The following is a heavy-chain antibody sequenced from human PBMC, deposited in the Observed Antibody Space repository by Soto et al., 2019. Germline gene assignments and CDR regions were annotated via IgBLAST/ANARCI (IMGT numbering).Heavy chain of an antibody. CDR2: MNPNSGKT. V-gene: IGHV1-8*01. J-gene: IGHJ6*02. Sequence: QVQLVQSGAEVKKPGASVKVSCKASGYSFISSDINWVRQATGQGLEWMGWMNPNSGKTGYAQKFQCRVTMTRNTSISTVYMELSSLRSEYTAVYSCARASRFGVMDVCGQGTTVTVSS. CDR3: ARASRFGVMDV. CDR1: GYSFISSD. D-gene: IGHD3-10*01.